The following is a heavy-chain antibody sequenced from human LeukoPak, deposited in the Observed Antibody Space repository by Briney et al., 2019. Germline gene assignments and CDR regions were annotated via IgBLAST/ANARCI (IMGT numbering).Heavy chain of an antibody. CDR2: INHSGST. V-gene: IGHV4-34*01. CDR3: ARRPPSLTTQVDY. J-gene: IGHJ4*02. CDR1: GGSFSGYY. Sequence: PSETLSLTCAVYGGSFSGYYWSWIRQPPGKGLEWIGEINHSGSTNYNPSLKSRVTISVDTSKNQFSLKLSSVTAADTAVYYCARRPPSLTTQVDYWGQGTLVTVSS. D-gene: IGHD4-17*01.